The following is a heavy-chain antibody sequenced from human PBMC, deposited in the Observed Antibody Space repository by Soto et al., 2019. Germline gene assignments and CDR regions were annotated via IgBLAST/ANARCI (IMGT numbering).Heavy chain of an antibody. J-gene: IGHJ5*02. CDR1: CGSFSGYY. D-gene: IGHD6-6*01. CDR2: INHSGST. Sequence: SETLSRTCAVYCGSFSGYYWSCIRQPPWKGLEWIVEINHSGSTNYNPSLKSRVTISVDTSKNQFSLKLSSVTAADTAVYYCAREEYSSSIWFDPWGQGTMVTLSS. CDR3: AREEYSSSIWFDP. V-gene: IGHV4-34*01.